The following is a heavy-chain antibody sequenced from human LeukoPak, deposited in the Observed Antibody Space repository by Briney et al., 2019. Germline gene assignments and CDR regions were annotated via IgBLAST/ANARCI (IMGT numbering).Heavy chain of an antibody. V-gene: IGHV1-18*01. CDR1: GYTFTNYG. CDR2: ISGYNGDS. Sequence: ASAKVSCKASGYTFTNYGISWVRQAPGQGLEWMGWISGYNGDSYYVQKFQGRVTMTTDTSTTTAYMELTSLRSDDTAVYYRAREKYRSGFDYWGQGTPVTVSS. CDR3: AREKYRSGFDY. J-gene: IGHJ4*02. D-gene: IGHD5-12*01.